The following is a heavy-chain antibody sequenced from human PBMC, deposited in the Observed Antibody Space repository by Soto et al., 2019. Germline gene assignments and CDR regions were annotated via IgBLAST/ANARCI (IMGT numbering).Heavy chain of an antibody. CDR1: GGSISSYY. J-gene: IGHJ4*02. D-gene: IGHD3-10*01. Sequence: SETLSLTCTVSGGSISSYYWSWIRQPPGKGLEWIGYIYYSGSTNYNPSLKSRVTISVDTSKNQFSLKLSSVTAADTAVYYCAREHYYGSGSYFDYWGQGTLVTVSS. CDR3: AREHYYGSGSYFDY. CDR2: IYYSGST. V-gene: IGHV4-59*01.